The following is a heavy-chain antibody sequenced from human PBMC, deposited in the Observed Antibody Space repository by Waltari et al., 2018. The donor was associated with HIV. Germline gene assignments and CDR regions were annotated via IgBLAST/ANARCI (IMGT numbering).Heavy chain of an antibody. V-gene: IGHV3-33*01. Sequence: QVKLVESGGGVVQPGRSLSLSCAASGFTFSNFAMHWVRQAPVKGLEWVAVIWYDGENKYYADSVKGRFTISRDNSKNTLYLQMNSLRVEDTAVYYCARGGYYYDISGYYHYWGQGTLVTVSS. CDR3: ARGGYYYDISGYYHY. J-gene: IGHJ4*02. D-gene: IGHD3-22*01. CDR2: IWYDGENK. CDR1: GFTFSNFA.